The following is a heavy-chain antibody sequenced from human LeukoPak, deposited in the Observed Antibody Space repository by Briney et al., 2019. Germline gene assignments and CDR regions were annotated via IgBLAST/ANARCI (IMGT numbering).Heavy chain of an antibody. V-gene: IGHV3-9*01. CDR2: ISWNSGRI. CDR1: GFTFDDYA. CDR3: AKGVYSSGTGYFDY. Sequence: GGSLRLFCAASGFTFDDYAMHWVRQAPGKGLEWVSGISWNSGRINYADSVKGRFTISRDNAKNSLYLQMNSLRAEDTALYYCAKGVYSSGTGYFDYWGQGTLVTVSS. J-gene: IGHJ4*02. D-gene: IGHD6-19*01.